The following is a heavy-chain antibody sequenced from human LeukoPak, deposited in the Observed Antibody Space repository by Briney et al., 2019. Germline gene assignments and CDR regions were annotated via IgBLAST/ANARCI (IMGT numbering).Heavy chain of an antibody. CDR1: GGSFSGYY. V-gene: IGHV4-34*01. CDR3: ARVLVVPAATPYSIPPGGPGSGMDV. CDR2: INHSGST. Sequence: PSETLSLTCAVYGGSFSGYYWSWIRQPPGKGLEWIGEINHSGSTNYNPSLKSRVTISVDTSKNQFSLKLSSVTAADTAVYYCARVLVVPAATPYSIPPGGPGSGMDVWGQGTTVTVFS. D-gene: IGHD2-2*01. J-gene: IGHJ6*02.